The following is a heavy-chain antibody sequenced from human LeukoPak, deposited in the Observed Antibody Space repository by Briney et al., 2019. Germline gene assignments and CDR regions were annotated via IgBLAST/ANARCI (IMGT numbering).Heavy chain of an antibody. J-gene: IGHJ4*02. V-gene: IGHV3-7*01. Sequence: GGSLRLSCAASGFTFSNYWMTWVRQAPGKGLEWVANIKKDGSEKNYVDSVKGRFTISRDNAKNSLYLQINSLRAEDTAVYYCERGGGYWGQGTLVTVSS. CDR1: GFTFSNYW. CDR2: IKKDGSEK. CDR3: ERGGGY.